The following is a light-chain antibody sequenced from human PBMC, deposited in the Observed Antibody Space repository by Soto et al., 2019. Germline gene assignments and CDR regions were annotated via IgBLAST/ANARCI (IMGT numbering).Light chain of an antibody. CDR2: DAS. J-gene: IGKJ5*01. Sequence: DIQMTQSPSAMSASVGDRVTITCRASQGISNHLVWFQQRPGKVPKRLIYDASSLQTGVPSRFSGSGSGTDFTLTISSLQPEDFATYYCLQHTNFPPTFGQGTRLEAK. CDR3: LQHTNFPPT. V-gene: IGKV1-17*03. CDR1: QGISNH.